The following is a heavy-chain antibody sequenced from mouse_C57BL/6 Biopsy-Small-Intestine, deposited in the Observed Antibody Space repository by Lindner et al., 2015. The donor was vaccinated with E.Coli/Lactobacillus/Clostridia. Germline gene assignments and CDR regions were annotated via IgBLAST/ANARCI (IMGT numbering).Heavy chain of an antibody. Sequence: VQLQESGPGLAKPSQTLSLTCSVTGYSINSDYWNWIRKFPGNKLEYMGYISYSGSTFYNPSLKSRISITRDTSKNQYYLQLNSVTTEDTATYFCARFGDGYNWNFDVWGAGTTVTVSS. CDR2: ISYSGST. CDR3: ARFGDGYNWNFDV. J-gene: IGHJ1*01. CDR1: GYSINSDY. V-gene: IGHV3-8*01. D-gene: IGHD2-3*01.